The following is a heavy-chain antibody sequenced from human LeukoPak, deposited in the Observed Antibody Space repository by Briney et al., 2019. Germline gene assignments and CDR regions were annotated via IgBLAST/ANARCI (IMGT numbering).Heavy chain of an antibody. J-gene: IGHJ4*02. CDR1: GFTFDDYA. V-gene: IGHV3-9*01. CDR3: AKEGALNYYDSSGYFPNYFDY. D-gene: IGHD3-22*01. CDR2: ISWNCGSI. Sequence: GRSLRLSSAASGFTFDDYAMHWVRQAPGKGLEWVSGISWNCGSIGYADSVKGRFTISRDNAKNSLYLQMNSLRAEDTALYYCAKEGALNYYDSSGYFPNYFDYWGQGTLVTVSS.